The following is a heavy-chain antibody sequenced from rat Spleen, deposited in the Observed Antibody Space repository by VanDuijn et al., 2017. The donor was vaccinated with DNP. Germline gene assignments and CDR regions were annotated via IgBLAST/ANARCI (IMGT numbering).Heavy chain of an antibody. J-gene: IGHJ2*01. Sequence: EVQLVESGGGLVQPGRSLKLSCAASGYTFSDYYMAWVRQAPTKGLEWVAYIGSDDYAPYYGDSVKGRFTISRDNAKSTLYLQMNSLRSEDIATYYCIRWNSGHFDYWGQGVMVTVSS. CDR3: IRWNSGHFDY. CDR2: IGSDDYAP. V-gene: IGHV5-22*01. D-gene: IGHD4-3*01. CDR1: GYTFSDYY.